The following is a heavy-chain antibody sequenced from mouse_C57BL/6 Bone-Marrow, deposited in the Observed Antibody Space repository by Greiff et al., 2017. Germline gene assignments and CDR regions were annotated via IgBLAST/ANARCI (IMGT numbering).Heavy chain of an antibody. Sequence: VQLQQSGAELVRPGASVKLSCTASGFNIKDDYMHWVKQRPEQGLEWIGWIDPENGDTEYASKVQGKATITADTASNTAYLQLSSLTSEDTAVYYCTTFYDYYYYAMDYWGQGTSVTVSS. CDR3: TTFYDYYYYAMDY. CDR1: GFNIKDDY. J-gene: IGHJ4*01. V-gene: IGHV14-4*01. D-gene: IGHD2-4*01. CDR2: IDPENGDT.